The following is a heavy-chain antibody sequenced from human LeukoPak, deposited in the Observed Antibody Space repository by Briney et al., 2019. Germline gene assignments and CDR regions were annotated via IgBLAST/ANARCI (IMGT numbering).Heavy chain of an antibody. D-gene: IGHD6-13*01. CDR1: GGTFSSYA. CDR2: IIPIFGTA. CDR3: ARESRIATYYYYGLDV. J-gene: IGHJ6*02. V-gene: IGHV1-69*13. Sequence: SVKVSCKASGGTFSSYAISWVRQAPGQGLEWMGGIIPIFGTANYAQKFQGRVTITADESTSTAYMELSSLRPEDTAVYYCARESRIATYYYYGLDVWGQGTTVTVSS.